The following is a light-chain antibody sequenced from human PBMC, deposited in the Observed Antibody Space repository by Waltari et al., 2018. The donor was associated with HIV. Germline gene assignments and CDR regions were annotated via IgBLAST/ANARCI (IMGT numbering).Light chain of an antibody. J-gene: IGLJ1*01. V-gene: IGLV2-14*01. CDR3: TSYTSSGTLYV. CDR1: SSDVGGYHY. Sequence: QSALTQPASVSGSPGQSITISCNGTSSDVGGYHYVSWYQQHPGKAPKLMIYEVSNRPSGISNRFSGSKSGNTASLTISGLQAEDEADYYCTSYTSSGTLYVFGTGTKVTVL. CDR2: EVS.